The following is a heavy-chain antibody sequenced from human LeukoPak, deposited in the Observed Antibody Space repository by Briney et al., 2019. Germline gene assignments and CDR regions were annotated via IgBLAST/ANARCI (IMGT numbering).Heavy chain of an antibody. V-gene: IGHV3-15*01. CDR2: IKSESDGATA. J-gene: IGHJ4*02. Sequence: GGSLRLSCAGSGFTFSNVYMSWVRQAPGKGLEWVGRIKSESDGATADYAAPVTGRFTISRDDSQNIVFLQMNSLKIEDTGVYYCLTTRWGQGTLVTVSS. CDR1: GFTFSNVY. CDR3: LTTR.